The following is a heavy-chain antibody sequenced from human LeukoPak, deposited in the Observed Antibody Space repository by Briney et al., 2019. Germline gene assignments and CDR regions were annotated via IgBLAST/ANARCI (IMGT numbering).Heavy chain of an antibody. CDR1: GGSISSYY. CDR3: ARGPPIIVRTYYYYYGMDV. D-gene: IGHD2-8*01. CDR2: IYTSGST. Sequence: SETLSLTCTVSGGSISSYYWSWIRQPAGKGLEWIGRIYTSGSTNYNPSLKSRVTMSVDTSKNQFSLKLSSVTAADTAVYYCARGPPIIVRTYYYYYGMDVWGQGTTVTVSS. V-gene: IGHV4-4*07. J-gene: IGHJ6*02.